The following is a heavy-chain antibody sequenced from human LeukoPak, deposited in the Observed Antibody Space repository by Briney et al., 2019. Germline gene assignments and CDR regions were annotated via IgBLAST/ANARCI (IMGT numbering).Heavy chain of an antibody. J-gene: IGHJ4*02. D-gene: IGHD6-19*01. CDR2: MNPNNGDT. V-gene: IGHV1-8*01. CDR3: ARGRIRYDDYSSGWFVFFEF. CDR1: GYDFSRYD. Sequence: ASVKVSCKASGYDFSRYDINWVRLAPGQGLEWMGWMNPNNGDTDYAQNFQGRVTMTRDTSMSTAYMELSSLRSEDTALYYCARGRIRYDDYSSGWFVFFEFWGQGSLVTVSS.